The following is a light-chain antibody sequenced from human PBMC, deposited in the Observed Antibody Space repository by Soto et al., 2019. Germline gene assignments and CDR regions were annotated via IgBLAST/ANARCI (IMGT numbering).Light chain of an antibody. J-gene: IGKJ1*01. V-gene: IGKV3-20*01. CDR2: GAS. CDR1: QTVSSTY. Sequence: EIVLTQSPGTLSLSPGERVALSCRASQTVSSTYLAWYQHKPGQAPRLLLYGASRRAAGIPDRFSGSGSGTDYTLTISRLEPEDFAVYYCQQHGSSPRRFGQGTKVEIK. CDR3: QQHGSSPRR.